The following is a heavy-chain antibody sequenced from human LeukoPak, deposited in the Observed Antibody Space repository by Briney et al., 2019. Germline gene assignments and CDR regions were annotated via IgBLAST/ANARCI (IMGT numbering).Heavy chain of an antibody. Sequence: PGGSLRLSCAASGFTFSNYAMSWVRQAPGKGLEWVSSISGSGGSTLYADSVKGRFTISRDNSKNTLYLQMNSLRAEDTAVYYCARGVRDFDYWGQGTLVTVSS. CDR1: GFTFSNYA. J-gene: IGHJ4*02. CDR2: ISGSGGST. V-gene: IGHV3-23*01. CDR3: ARGVRDFDY.